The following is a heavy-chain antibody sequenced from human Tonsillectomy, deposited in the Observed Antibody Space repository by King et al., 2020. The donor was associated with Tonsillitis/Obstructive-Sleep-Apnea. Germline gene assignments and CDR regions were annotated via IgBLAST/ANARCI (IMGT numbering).Heavy chain of an antibody. Sequence: VQLVESGGGLIQPGGSLRLSCAASGFTVSSNYLSWVRQAPGKGLEWVSVIYSAATTYYADSVKGRFTISRDNSKNTLYLHMNSLIAEDTAVYYCASAVAGYYYHYMDVWGKGTTVTVSS. D-gene: IGHD6-19*01. CDR1: GFTVSSNY. CDR2: IYSAATT. CDR3: ASAVAGYYYHYMDV. J-gene: IGHJ6*03. V-gene: IGHV3-53*01.